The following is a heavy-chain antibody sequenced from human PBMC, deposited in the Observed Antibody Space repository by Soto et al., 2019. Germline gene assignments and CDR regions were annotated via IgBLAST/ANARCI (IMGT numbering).Heavy chain of an antibody. V-gene: IGHV4-31*03. D-gene: IGHD2-15*01. CDR1: GGSISSGGYY. CDR2: IYYSGST. CDR3: ARVVVEVRGYYFDY. Sequence: SETLSLTCTVSGGSISSGGYYWSWIRHHPGKGLEWIGYIYYSGSTYYNPSLKSRVTISVDTSKNQFSLKLSSVTAADTAVYYCARVVVEVRGYYFDYWGQGTLVTVSS. J-gene: IGHJ4*02.